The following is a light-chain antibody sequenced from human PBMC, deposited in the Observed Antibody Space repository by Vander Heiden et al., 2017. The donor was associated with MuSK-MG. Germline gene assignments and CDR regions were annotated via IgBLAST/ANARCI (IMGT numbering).Light chain of an antibody. V-gene: IGLV2-14*01. Sequence: QSALTQPASVSASPGQSITISCTGHSSDIGGYNYVSWYQQHAGTVPILLIDDVSIRPSGVSNRSAASKSGTTASPTISGLQAEDEAYYYCTSYTRSHTVVFGGGTKLTVL. CDR2: DVS. J-gene: IGLJ2*01. CDR1: SSDIGGYNY. CDR3: TSYTRSHTVV.